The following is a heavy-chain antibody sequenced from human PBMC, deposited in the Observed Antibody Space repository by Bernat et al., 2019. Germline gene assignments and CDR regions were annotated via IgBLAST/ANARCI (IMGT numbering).Heavy chain of an antibody. Sequence: QLQLQESGPGLVKPSETLSLTCTVSGGSISSSSYYWGWIRQPSGKGLEWIGTIYYSGSTYYNPSLKSRVTISVDTSKNQFSLKLSSVTAADTAVFYCARHRRDYFGSGSYSSDYYMDVWGKGTTVAVSS. CDR1: GGSISSSSYY. D-gene: IGHD3-10*01. V-gene: IGHV4-39*01. CDR3: ARHRRDYFGSGSYSSDYYMDV. J-gene: IGHJ6*03. CDR2: IYYSGST.